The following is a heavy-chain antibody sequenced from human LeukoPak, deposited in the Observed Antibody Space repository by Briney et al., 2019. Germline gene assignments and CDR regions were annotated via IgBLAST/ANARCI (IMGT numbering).Heavy chain of an antibody. CDR2: ITKDGSDK. CDR1: GFTLSNYA. J-gene: IGHJ5*02. V-gene: IGHV3-30*04. Sequence: GGSLRLSCAASGFTLSNYAIHWVRQAPGQGLEWVAVITKDGSDKHYADSVKGRFTISRDSSENTLYLQMSSLKAEDTAVYFCAREPLGYCTSSSCPRWFDPRGQGTLVTVSS. CDR3: AREPLGYCTSSSCPRWFDP. D-gene: IGHD2-2*01.